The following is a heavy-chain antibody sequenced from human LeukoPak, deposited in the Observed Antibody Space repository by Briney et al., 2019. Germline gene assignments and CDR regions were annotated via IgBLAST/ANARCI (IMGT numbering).Heavy chain of an antibody. Sequence: QPGRSLRLSCAASGFIFDDFAMHWVRQAPGKGLEWVSSISWDSGSRVYADSVKGRFTVSRDNAKNSLHLQMDSLTPDDTALYYXIKDLRLDLHLDTFEFWGQGTMVTVSS. D-gene: IGHD1-1*01. J-gene: IGHJ3*01. V-gene: IGHV3-9*01. CDR1: GFIFDDFA. CDR2: ISWDSGSR. CDR3: IKDLRLDLHLDTFEF.